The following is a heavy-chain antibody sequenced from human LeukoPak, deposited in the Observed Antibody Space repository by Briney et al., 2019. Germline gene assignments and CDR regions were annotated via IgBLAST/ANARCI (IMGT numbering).Heavy chain of an antibody. D-gene: IGHD3-16*02. CDR3: ARHIGGGIEDMDV. Sequence: PSETLSLTCTVSGGSIGTYFWRWIRQSPGKGLAWIGYIYVTGTRYNPYLQSRVTISVDRSRNQFFLKMSSVTAADTAVYYCARHIGGGIEDMDVWGKGTKVIVSS. J-gene: IGHJ6*03. V-gene: IGHV4-59*08. CDR1: GGSIGTYF. CDR2: IYVTGT.